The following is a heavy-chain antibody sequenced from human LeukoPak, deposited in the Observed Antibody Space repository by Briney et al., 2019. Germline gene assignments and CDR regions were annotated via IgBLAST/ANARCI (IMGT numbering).Heavy chain of an antibody. CDR2: ISGSGGST. CDR1: GITLSNYG. Sequence: GGSLRLSCAVSGITLSNYGMSWVLQAPGKGLEWVAGISGSGGSTNYADSVKGRFTISRDNPKNTLFLQMNSLRAEDTAVYFCAKRGVVIRVILVGFHREAYYFDSWGQGALVTVSS. J-gene: IGHJ4*02. D-gene: IGHD2-21*01. V-gene: IGHV3-23*01. CDR3: AKRGVVIRVILVGFHREAYYFDS.